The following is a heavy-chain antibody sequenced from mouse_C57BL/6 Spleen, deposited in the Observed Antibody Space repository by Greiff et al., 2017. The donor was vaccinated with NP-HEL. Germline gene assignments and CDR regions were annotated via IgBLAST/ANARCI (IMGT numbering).Heavy chain of an antibody. J-gene: IGHJ1*03. CDR1: GYTFTSYW. CDR3: ARRAYDYDEGYWYFDV. V-gene: IGHV1-55*01. Sequence: QVQLQQPGAELVKPGASVKMSCKASGYTFTSYWITWVKQRPGQGLEWIGDIYPGSGSTNYNEKFKSKATLTVDTSSSTAYMQLSSLTSEDSAVYYCARRAYDYDEGYWYFDVWGTGTTVTVSS. D-gene: IGHD2-4*01. CDR2: IYPGSGST.